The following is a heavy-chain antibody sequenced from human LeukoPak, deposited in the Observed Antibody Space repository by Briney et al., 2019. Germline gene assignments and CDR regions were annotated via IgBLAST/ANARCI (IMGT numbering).Heavy chain of an antibody. CDR2: IIPIFGTA. CDR3: ARERSRVGTATFSTPHYGMDV. CDR1: GGTFSSYA. Sequence: SVKVSCKASGGTFSSYAISWVRQAPGQGLEWMGGIIPIFGTANYAQKFQGRVTITADESTSTAYMELSSLRSEDTAVYYCARERSRVGTATFSTPHYGMDVWGQGTTVTVSS. J-gene: IGHJ6*02. D-gene: IGHD2/OR15-2a*01. V-gene: IGHV1-69*13.